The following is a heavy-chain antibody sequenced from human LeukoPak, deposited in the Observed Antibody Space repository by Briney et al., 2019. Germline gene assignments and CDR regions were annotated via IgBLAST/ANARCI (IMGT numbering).Heavy chain of an antibody. Sequence: GGSLRLSCAASGFTFSNAWMSWVRQAPGKGLEWVGRIKSKTDGGTTDYAAPVKGRLTISRDDSKNTLYLQMNSLKTEDTAVYYCTTDPDIVVVPAAILVPWGQGTLVTVSS. J-gene: IGHJ5*02. CDR1: GFTFSNAW. D-gene: IGHD2-2*01. CDR3: TTDPDIVVVPAAILVP. CDR2: IKSKTDGGTT. V-gene: IGHV3-15*01.